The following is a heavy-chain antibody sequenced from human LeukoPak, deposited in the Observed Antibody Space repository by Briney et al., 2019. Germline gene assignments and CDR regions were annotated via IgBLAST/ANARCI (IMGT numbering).Heavy chain of an antibody. Sequence: GESLKISCKGSGYSFTNYWIGWVRQMPGKGLEWMGIIYPGDSDTRYSPSFQGQVTISADKSINTAYLQWSSLKASDTAMYYCARQALGYCSGGNCYGDYWGQGTLVIVS. CDR3: ARQALGYCSGGNCYGDY. CDR2: IYPGDSDT. J-gene: IGHJ4*02. V-gene: IGHV5-51*01. D-gene: IGHD2-15*01. CDR1: GYSFTNYW.